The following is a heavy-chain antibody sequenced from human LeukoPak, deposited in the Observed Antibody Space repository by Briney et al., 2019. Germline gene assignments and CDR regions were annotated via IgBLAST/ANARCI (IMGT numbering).Heavy chain of an antibody. J-gene: IGHJ4*02. CDR2: IYHSGST. CDR1: GDSITNGDYY. CDR3: ARGVRGRKWYYFDP. Sequence: SETLSLTCSVSGDSITNGDYYWTWIRQSPWEGLELLGYIYHSGSTLYNPSLESRLFLSVDTSKNQFSLTLTSVTAADSAVFYCARGVRGRKWYYFDPWGRGTLVTVSS. V-gene: IGHV4-30-4*01. D-gene: IGHD2-15*01.